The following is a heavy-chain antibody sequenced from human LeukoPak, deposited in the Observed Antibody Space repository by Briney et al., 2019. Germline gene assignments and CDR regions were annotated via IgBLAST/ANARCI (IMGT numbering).Heavy chain of an antibody. V-gene: IGHV3-9*03. CDR2: ISWNSGSI. Sequence: GRSLRLSCAASGFTFDDYARHWVRQAPGKGLEWVSGISWNSGSIGYADSVKGRFTISRDNAKNSLYLQMNSLRAEDMALYYCAKDKGSSWYPYDAFDIWGQGTMVTVSS. D-gene: IGHD6-13*01. CDR1: GFTFDDYA. CDR3: AKDKGSSWYPYDAFDI. J-gene: IGHJ3*02.